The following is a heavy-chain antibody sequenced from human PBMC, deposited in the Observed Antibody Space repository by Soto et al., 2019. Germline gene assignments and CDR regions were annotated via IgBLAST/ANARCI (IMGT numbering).Heavy chain of an antibody. D-gene: IGHD7-27*01. V-gene: IGHV1-2*04. J-gene: IGHJ3*02. CDR3: ARARTGDGFAFDI. Sequence: GASVKVSCKASGYTFTGYYMHWVRQAPGQGLEWMGWINPNSGGTNYAQKFQGWVTMTRDTSISTAYMELSRLRSDDTAVYYCARARTGDGFAFDIWGQGTMVTVSS. CDR2: INPNSGGT. CDR1: GYTFTGYY.